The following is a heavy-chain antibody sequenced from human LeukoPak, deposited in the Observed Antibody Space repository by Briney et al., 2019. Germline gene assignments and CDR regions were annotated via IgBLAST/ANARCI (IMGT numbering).Heavy chain of an antibody. Sequence: SVKVSCKASGGTFSSYAISWVRQAPGQGLEWMGRIIPILGIANYAQKFQGRVTITADKSTSTAYMELSSLRSEDTAVYYCARDTDEGYYGSGSAIPYRGMDVWGQGTTVTVSS. CDR3: ARDTDEGYYGSGSAIPYRGMDV. J-gene: IGHJ6*02. V-gene: IGHV1-69*04. CDR2: IIPILGIA. D-gene: IGHD3-10*01. CDR1: GGTFSSYA.